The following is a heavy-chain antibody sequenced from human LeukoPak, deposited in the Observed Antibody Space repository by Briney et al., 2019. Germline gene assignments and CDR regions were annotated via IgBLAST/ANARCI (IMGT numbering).Heavy chain of an antibody. J-gene: IGHJ4*02. CDR1: GFTVSSNY. V-gene: IGHV3-53*01. Sequence: GGSLRLSCAASGFTVSSNYMSWVRQAPGKGLEWVSVIYSGGSTYYADCVKGRFTISRDNSKNTLYLRMNSLRAEDTAVYYCVIGEKYSSGWYDSVWGQGTLVTVSS. CDR3: VIGEKYSSGWYDSV. CDR2: IYSGGST. D-gene: IGHD6-19*01.